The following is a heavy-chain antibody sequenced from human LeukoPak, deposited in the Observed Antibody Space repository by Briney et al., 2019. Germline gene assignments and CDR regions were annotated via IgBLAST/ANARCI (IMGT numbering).Heavy chain of an antibody. CDR2: ISWNSGSI. D-gene: IGHD3-10*01. J-gene: IGHJ4*02. CDR1: GFTFDDYD. Sequence: PARSLRLSCAASGFTFDDYDMHRVRQAPGKGLEWVSGISWNSGSIGYADSVKGRFTISRDNAKNSLYLQMNSLRAEDTALYYCAIWTGSLDYWGQGTLVTVSS. V-gene: IGHV3-9*01. CDR3: AIWTGSLDY.